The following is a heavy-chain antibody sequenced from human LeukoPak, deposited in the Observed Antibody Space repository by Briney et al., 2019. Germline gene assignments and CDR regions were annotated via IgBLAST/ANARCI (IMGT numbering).Heavy chain of an antibody. CDR1: GGSISNYY. V-gene: IGHV4-59*12. CDR3: ASSYGSGSFSLYVY. Sequence: SETLSLTCTVSGGSISNYYWSWIRQPPGKGLEWIGYIYYSGSTNYNPSLKSRLTVSLDTSKNQFSLKLSSVTAADTAVYYCASSYGSGSFSLYVYWGQGILVTVSS. CDR2: IYYSGST. J-gene: IGHJ4*02. D-gene: IGHD3-10*01.